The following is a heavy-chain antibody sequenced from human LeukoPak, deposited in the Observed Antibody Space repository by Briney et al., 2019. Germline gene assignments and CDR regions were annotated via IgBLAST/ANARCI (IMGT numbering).Heavy chain of an antibody. Sequence: SQTLSLTCAISGDSVSSNSVTWNWIRQPPSRGLEWLGRTYYRSTWYNDYAVSVRGRITVNPDTSKNQFSLHLNSVTPEDTAVYYCARRLTQYDCFDPWGQGILVTVSS. CDR2: TYYRSTWYN. J-gene: IGHJ5*02. CDR1: GDSVSSNSVT. CDR3: ARRLTQYDCFDP. V-gene: IGHV6-1*01. D-gene: IGHD2-2*01.